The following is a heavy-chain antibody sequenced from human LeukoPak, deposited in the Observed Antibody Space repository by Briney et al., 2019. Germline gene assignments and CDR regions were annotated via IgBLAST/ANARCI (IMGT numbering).Heavy chain of an antibody. CDR3: AKEDGSYWGFDY. D-gene: IGHD1-26*01. V-gene: IGHV3-23*01. CDR1: GIIFSTYA. Sequence: GGSLRLSCAASGIIFSTYALSWVRQAPGKGVEWVSAIHNTGTNKYYADSVKGRFTISRDNSRDTLYLQMNSLRAEDTAIYYCAKEDGSYWGFDYWGQGTLVTVSS. J-gene: IGHJ4*02. CDR2: IHNTGTNK.